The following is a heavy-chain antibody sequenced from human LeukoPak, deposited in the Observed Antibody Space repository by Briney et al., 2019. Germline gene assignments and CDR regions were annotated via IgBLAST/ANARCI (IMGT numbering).Heavy chain of an antibody. CDR3: ARDGGYCSGGSCTASLLNY. V-gene: IGHV4-30-4*08. J-gene: IGHJ4*02. Sequence: PSQTLSLTCTVSGGSISSGDYYWSWIRQPPGKGLEWIGYIYYSGSTYYNPSLKSRVTISVDTSKNQFSLELSSVTAADTAVYYCARDGGYCSGGSCTASLLNYWGQGTLVTVSS. CDR2: IYYSGST. D-gene: IGHD2-15*01. CDR1: GGSISSGDYY.